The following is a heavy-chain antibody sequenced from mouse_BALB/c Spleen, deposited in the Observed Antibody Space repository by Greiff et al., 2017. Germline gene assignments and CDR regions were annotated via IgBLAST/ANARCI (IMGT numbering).Heavy chain of an antibody. Sequence: VQLKESGPGLVKPSQSLSLTCTVTGYSITSDYAWNWIRQFPGNKLEWMGYISYSGSTSYNPSLKSRISITRDTSKNQFFLQLNSVTTEDTATYYCARREYYYGSSYFDYWGQGTTLTVSS. CDR3: ARREYYYGSSYFDY. CDR2: ISYSGST. J-gene: IGHJ2*01. V-gene: IGHV3-2*02. CDR1: GYSITSDYA. D-gene: IGHD1-1*01.